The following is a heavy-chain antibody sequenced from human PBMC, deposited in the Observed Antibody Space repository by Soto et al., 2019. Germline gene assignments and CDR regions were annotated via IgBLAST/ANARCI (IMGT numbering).Heavy chain of an antibody. CDR1: GYTFTSYG. V-gene: IGHV1-18*01. CDR3: ARGGTGWDYFDY. J-gene: IGHJ4*02. D-gene: IGHD6-19*01. Sequence: ASVKVSCKDSGYTFTSYGISWVRQAPGQGLEWMGWISAYNGNTNYAQKLQGRLTMTTGTSTSTAYMELRSLRSDDTAVYFCARGGTGWDYFDYWGQGTLVTVSS. CDR2: ISAYNGNT.